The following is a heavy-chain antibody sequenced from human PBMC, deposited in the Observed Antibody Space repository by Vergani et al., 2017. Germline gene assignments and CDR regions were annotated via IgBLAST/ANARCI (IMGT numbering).Heavy chain of an antibody. Sequence: EKQLVQSGSETKKPGESLKISCQAFGYIFSNFWIGWVRQRPGRGLEWMGIIYPGDSEVKSNPTFRGQVIFSVDTSVNTAYLQWRSLQASDTAIYFCASGGHGSENGGALQLWGQGTNITVSS. CDR2: IYPGDSEV. V-gene: IGHV5-51*01. J-gene: IGHJ3*01. CDR1: GYIFSNFW. D-gene: IGHD3-10*01. CDR3: ASGGHGSENGGALQL.